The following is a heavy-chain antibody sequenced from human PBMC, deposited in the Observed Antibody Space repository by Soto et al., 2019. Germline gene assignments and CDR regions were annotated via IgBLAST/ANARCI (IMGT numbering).Heavy chain of an antibody. CDR1: GFTFSSYA. CDR2: ISYDGSNK. CDR3: ARVSDYGDFHPDYYYYYGMDV. Sequence: QVQLVESGGGVVQPGRSLRLSCAASGFTFSSYAMHWVRQAPGKGLEWVAVISYDGSNKYYADSVKGRFTISRDNSKNTLYLQMNSLRAEDTAVYYCARVSDYGDFHPDYYYYYGMDVWGQGTTVTVSS. D-gene: IGHD4-17*01. V-gene: IGHV3-30-3*01. J-gene: IGHJ6*02.